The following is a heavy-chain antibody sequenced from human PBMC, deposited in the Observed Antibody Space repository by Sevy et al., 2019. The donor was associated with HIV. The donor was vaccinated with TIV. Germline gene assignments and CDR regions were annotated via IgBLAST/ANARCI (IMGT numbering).Heavy chain of an antibody. V-gene: IGHV4-39*01. CDR3: ARHGDSSGFTDAFDI. J-gene: IGHJ3*02. CDR2: ICYSGST. CDR1: GGSISSSSYY. Sequence: SETLSLTCTVSGGSISSSSYYWGWIRQPPGKGLEWIGSICYSGSTYYNPSLKSRVTISVDTSKNQFSLKLSSVTAADTAVYYCARHGDSSGFTDAFDIWGQGTMVTVSS. D-gene: IGHD6-19*01.